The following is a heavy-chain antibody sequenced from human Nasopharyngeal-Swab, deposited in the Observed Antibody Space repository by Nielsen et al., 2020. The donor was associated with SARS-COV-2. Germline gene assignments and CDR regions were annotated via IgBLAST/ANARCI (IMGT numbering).Heavy chain of an antibody. V-gene: IGHV4-39*01. D-gene: IGHD3-10*01. CDR3: ARLLWFGELCWLDP. Sequence: SETLSPTRIFSCGSIRSCSYYWGWFRQPPGKGLEWIGSIYYSGSTYYNPSLKSRVTISVDTSKNQFSLKLSSVTAADTAVYYCARLLWFGELCWLDPWGQGTLVTVSS. J-gene: IGHJ5*02. CDR2: IYYSGST. CDR1: CGSIRSCSYY.